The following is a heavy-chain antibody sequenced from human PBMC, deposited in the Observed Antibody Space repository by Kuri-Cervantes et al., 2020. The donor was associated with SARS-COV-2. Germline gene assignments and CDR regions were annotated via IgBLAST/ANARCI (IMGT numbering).Heavy chain of an antibody. CDR2: TNTDGSST. D-gene: IGHD1-26*01. Sequence: ESLKISCSASGFTFSNYWMHWVRQAPGKGLVWVSRTNTDGSSTTYADSVKGRFTISRDNAKNTLYLQMNSLRAEDTAVYYCARAFLRGGSDYWGQGTLVTVSS. J-gene: IGHJ4*02. V-gene: IGHV3-74*01. CDR1: GFTFSNYW. CDR3: ARAFLRGGSDY.